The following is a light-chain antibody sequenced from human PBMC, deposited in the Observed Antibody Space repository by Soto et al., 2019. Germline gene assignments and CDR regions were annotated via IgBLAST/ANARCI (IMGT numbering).Light chain of an antibody. CDR1: QSVSSY. J-gene: IGKJ2*01. CDR3: QQRSDSPPYT. Sequence: EIVLTQSPATLSLSPGERATLSCRASQSVSSYLAWYQQNPGQAHRLLIYDASNRATGIPARFSGSGSGTDFTLPISSLEPEDFAVYYCQQRSDSPPYTFGQGTQVEIK. CDR2: DAS. V-gene: IGKV3-11*01.